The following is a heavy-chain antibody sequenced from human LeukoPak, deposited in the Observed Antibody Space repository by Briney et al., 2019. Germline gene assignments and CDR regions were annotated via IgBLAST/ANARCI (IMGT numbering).Heavy chain of an antibody. Sequence: PGGSLRLSCAVSGFTFSSYWMSWVRQAPGKGLEWVANIKLDGSERYYVDSVRGRFTISRDNAKNSLYLQMNSLRAEDTAVYYCARGSGDADYWGQGTLVTVSS. J-gene: IGHJ4*02. CDR2: IKLDGSER. CDR1: GFTFSSYW. CDR3: ARGSGDADY. D-gene: IGHD5-24*01. V-gene: IGHV3-7*01.